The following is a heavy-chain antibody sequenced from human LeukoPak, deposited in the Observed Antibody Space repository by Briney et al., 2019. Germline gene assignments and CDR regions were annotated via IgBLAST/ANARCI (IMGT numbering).Heavy chain of an antibody. V-gene: IGHV4-34*01. CDR3: ASHTYYYDSSG. Sequence: SETLSLTCAVYGGSFSGYYWSWIRQPPGKGLEWIGEINHSGSTNYNPSLKSRVTISVDTSKNQFSLKLSSVTAADTAVYYCASHTYYYDSSGWGQGTLVTVSS. J-gene: IGHJ4*02. CDR1: GGSFSGYY. CDR2: INHSGST. D-gene: IGHD3-22*01.